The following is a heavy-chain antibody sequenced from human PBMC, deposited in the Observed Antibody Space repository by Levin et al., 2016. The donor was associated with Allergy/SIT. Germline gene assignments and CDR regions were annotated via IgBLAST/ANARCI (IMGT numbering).Heavy chain of an antibody. Sequence: SQTLSLTCAVYGGSFSGYYWSWIRQPPGKGLEWIGEINHSGSTNYNPSLKSRVTISVDTSKNQFSLKLSSVTAADTAVYYCARVGCSSTSCQMSYYYMDVWGKGTTVTVSS. D-gene: IGHD2-2*01. J-gene: IGHJ6*03. CDR1: GGSFSGYY. CDR2: INHSGST. CDR3: ARVGCSSTSCQMSYYYMDV. V-gene: IGHV4-34*01.